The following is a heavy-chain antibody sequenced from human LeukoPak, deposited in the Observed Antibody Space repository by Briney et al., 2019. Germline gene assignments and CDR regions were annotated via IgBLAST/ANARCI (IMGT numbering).Heavy chain of an antibody. CDR2: IIPIFGTA. CDR3: ARDSELWFGGSFDP. V-gene: IGHV1-69*06. J-gene: IGHJ5*02. D-gene: IGHD3-10*01. CDR1: GGTFSSYA. Sequence: SVKVSCKASGGTFSSYAISWVRQAPGQGLEWMGGIIPIFGTANYAQKFQGRVTITADKSTSTAYMELSSLRSEDTAVYYCARDSELWFGGSFDPWGQGTLVTVSS.